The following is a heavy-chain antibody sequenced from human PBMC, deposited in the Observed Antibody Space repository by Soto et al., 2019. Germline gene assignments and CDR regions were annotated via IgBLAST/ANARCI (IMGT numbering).Heavy chain of an antibody. Sequence: EVQLLESGGGLVQPGGSLRLSCAASGFTFNSYAMSWVRQAPGKGPEWVSTITSSGGSTYYADSVKGRFTISRDNSKNTLYLQMNSLRAEDTAIYYCAKRLYSSGNYGIDVWGQGTTVTVSS. CDR3: AKRLYSSGNYGIDV. CDR1: GFTFNSYA. V-gene: IGHV3-23*01. CDR2: ITSSGGST. D-gene: IGHD6-19*01. J-gene: IGHJ6*02.